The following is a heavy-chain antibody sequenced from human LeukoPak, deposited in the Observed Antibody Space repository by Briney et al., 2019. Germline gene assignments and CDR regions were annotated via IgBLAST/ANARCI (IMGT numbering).Heavy chain of an antibody. CDR1: GGSFSGYY. Sequence: PSGTLSLTCAVYGGSFSGYYWSWIRQPPGKGLEWIGEINHSGSTNYNPSLKSRVTISVDTSKNQFSLKLSSVTAADTAVYYCAGYSTYSSSWDQTARWFDPWGQGTLVTVSS. V-gene: IGHV4-34*01. CDR2: INHSGST. J-gene: IGHJ5*02. CDR3: AGYSTYSSSWDQTARWFDP. D-gene: IGHD6-13*01.